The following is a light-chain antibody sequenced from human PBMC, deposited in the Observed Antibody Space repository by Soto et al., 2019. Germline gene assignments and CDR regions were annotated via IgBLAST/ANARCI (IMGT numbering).Light chain of an antibody. CDR3: QQTTSCPLT. J-gene: IGKJ4*01. Sequence: DIQMTQSPSFVSASVGDRVTITCRASQGISSWLAWYQHKPGRAPKLLIHAASSLESGVPSRFSGRGSRTDFTLTISSLQPEDVATYYCQQTTSCPLTFGGGTKVEIK. CDR1: QGISSW. V-gene: IGKV1-12*01. CDR2: AAS.